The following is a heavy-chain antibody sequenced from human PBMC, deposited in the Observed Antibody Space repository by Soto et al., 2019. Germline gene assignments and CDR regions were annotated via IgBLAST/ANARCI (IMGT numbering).Heavy chain of an antibody. Sequence: QVQLVESGGGVVQPGRSLRLSCAASEFNFSSYAMHWVRQAPYKGLEWVAVISYDGSNKYYADSVKGRFTISRDNSKNTLYLQMNSLRAEDTAVYYYVRGSDSSSWYLSYYGMDVWGQGTTVTVSS. CDR2: ISYDGSNK. D-gene: IGHD6-13*01. V-gene: IGHV3-30-3*01. J-gene: IGHJ6*02. CDR1: EFNFSSYA. CDR3: VRGSDSSSWYLSYYGMDV.